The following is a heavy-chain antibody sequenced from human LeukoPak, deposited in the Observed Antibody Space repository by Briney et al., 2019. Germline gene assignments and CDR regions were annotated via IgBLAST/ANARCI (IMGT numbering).Heavy chain of an antibody. V-gene: IGHV3-21*01. CDR1: GFTFSSYS. CDR3: ARGDSGYDSAFDY. J-gene: IGHJ4*02. CDR2: ISSSSSYI. Sequence: PGGSLRLSCAASGFTFSSYSMNWVRQAPGKGLEWVSSISSSSSYIYYADSEKGRFTISRDNAKNSLYLQMNSLRAEDTAVYYCARGDSGYDSAFDYWGQGTLVTVSS. D-gene: IGHD5-12*01.